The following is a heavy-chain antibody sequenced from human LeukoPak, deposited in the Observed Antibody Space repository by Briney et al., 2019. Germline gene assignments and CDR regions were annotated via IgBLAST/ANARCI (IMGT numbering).Heavy chain of an antibody. CDR2: INPNSGGT. J-gene: IGHJ4*02. CDR1: GYTFTGYY. Sequence: ASVKVSCKASGYTFTGYYMHWVRQAPGQGLEWMGWINPNSGGTNYVQKFQGWVTMTRDTSISTAYMELSRLRSDDTAVYYCARSGDSSGWPTYYFDYWGQGTLVTVSS. CDR3: ARSGDSSGWPTYYFDY. V-gene: IGHV1-2*04. D-gene: IGHD6-19*01.